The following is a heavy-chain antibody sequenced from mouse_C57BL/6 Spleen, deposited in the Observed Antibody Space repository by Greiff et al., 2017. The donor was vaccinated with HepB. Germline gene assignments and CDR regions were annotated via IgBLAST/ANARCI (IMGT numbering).Heavy chain of an antibody. CDR3: ARSGYGSSRGYFDV. V-gene: IGHV1-50*01. J-gene: IGHJ1*03. CDR2: IDPSDSYT. Sequence: QVQLQQPGAELVKPGASVKLSCKASGYTFTSYWMQWVKQRPGQGLEWIGEIDPSDSYTNYNQKFKGKATLTVYTSSSTAYMQLSSLTSADSAVYYCARSGYGSSRGYFDVWGTGTTVTVSS. CDR1: GYTFTSYW. D-gene: IGHD1-1*01.